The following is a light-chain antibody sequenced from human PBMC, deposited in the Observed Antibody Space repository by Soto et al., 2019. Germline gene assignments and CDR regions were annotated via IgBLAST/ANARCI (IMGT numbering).Light chain of an antibody. CDR1: SSDVGNYNL. CDR3: CSYAPTSTFV. J-gene: IGLJ1*01. V-gene: IGLV2-23*01. Sequence: QSALTQPASVSGSPGQSITISCTGTSSDVGNYNLVSWYQQHPGKAPKLIIYEGSKRPSGVSNRFSGSKSGNTASLTVSGLQAEDEADYYCCSYAPTSTFVFGTGTKVTVL. CDR2: EGS.